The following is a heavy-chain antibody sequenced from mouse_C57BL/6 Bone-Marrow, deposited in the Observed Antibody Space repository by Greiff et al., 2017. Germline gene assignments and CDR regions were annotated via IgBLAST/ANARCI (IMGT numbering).Heavy chain of an antibody. CDR2: IHPNSGST. J-gene: IGHJ3*01. CDR3: ATYYSNYLAWFAY. V-gene: IGHV1-64*01. CDR1: GYTFTSYW. Sequence: QLQQPGAELVKPGASVKLSRKASGYTFTSYWMHWVKQRPGQGLEWIGMIHPNSGSTNYNEKFKSKATLTVDTSSSTAYMQLSSLTSEDSAVYDGATYYSNYLAWFAYWGQGTLVTVSA. D-gene: IGHD2-5*01.